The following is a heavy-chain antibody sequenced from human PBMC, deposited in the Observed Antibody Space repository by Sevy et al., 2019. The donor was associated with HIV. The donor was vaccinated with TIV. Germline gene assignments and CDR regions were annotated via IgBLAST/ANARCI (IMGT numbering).Heavy chain of an antibody. V-gene: IGHV1-18*04. CDR2: ISAYNGNT. J-gene: IGHJ4*02. D-gene: IGHD4-17*01. CDR1: GYTFTSYG. CDR3: AGVLYGDYSPPDDY. Sequence: SVKVSCKASGYTFTSYGISWVRQAPGQGLEWMGWISAYNGNTNYAQKLQGRVTMTTDTSTSTAYMELRSLRSDDTAVYYCAGVLYGDYSPPDDYWGQGTLVTVSS.